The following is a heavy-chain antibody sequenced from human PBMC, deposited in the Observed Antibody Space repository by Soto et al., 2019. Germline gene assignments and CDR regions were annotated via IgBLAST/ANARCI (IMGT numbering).Heavy chain of an antibody. Sequence: GGSLRLSCAASGFTFSSYWMSWVRQAPGKGLECVANIKQDGSEKYYVDSVKGRYTNSRDNAKNSLYLQIKSLRAEDTAGYYCAGKGELHVDSWGQGTMVTVSS. J-gene: IGHJ3*02. D-gene: IGHD1-7*01. V-gene: IGHV3-7*01. CDR3: AGKGELHVDS. CDR2: IKQDGSEK. CDR1: GFTFSSYW.